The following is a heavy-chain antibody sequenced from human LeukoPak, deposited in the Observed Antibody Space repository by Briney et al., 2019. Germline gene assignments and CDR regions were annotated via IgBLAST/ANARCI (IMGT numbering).Heavy chain of an antibody. J-gene: IGHJ6*03. CDR2: IYYTGST. CDR3: AREYYVVLTDYRGVSYYYYYSDV. Sequence: SETLTLSCTVSGCSISSYYWSWVRQAPGKGLEWVAYIYYTGSTNYYASIKSRVTISVDKSKNKFSLNLMSVTAANTAVYYCAREYYVVLTDYRGVSYYYYYSDVWGQGNPVTVSS. CDR1: GCSISSYY. V-gene: IGHV4-59*01. D-gene: IGHD3-9*01.